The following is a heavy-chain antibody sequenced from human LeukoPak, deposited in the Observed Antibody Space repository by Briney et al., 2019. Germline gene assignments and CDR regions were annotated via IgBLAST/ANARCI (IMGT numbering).Heavy chain of an antibody. J-gene: IGHJ2*01. CDR1: GGSISSGGYY. Sequence: PSETLSLTCTVSGGSISSGGYYWSWIRQPPGKGLEWIGYIYHSGSTYYNPSLKSRVTISVDRSKNQFSLKLSSVTAADTAVYYCARADIEPAARPHYWYFDIWGRGTLVTVSS. D-gene: IGHD2-2*01. CDR2: IYHSGST. CDR3: ARADIEPAARPHYWYFDI. V-gene: IGHV4-30-2*01.